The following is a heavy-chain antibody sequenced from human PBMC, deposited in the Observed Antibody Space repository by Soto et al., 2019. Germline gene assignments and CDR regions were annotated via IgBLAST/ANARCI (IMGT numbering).Heavy chain of an antibody. CDR3: ARAVDMVRGVSWFDP. Sequence: SETLSLTCAVYGGSFSGYYWSWIRQPPGKGLEWIGEINHSGSTNYNPSLKSRVTISVDTSKNQFSLKLSSVTAADTAVYYCARAVDMVRGVSWFDPWGQGTLVTVS. V-gene: IGHV4-34*01. J-gene: IGHJ5*02. CDR2: INHSGST. D-gene: IGHD3-10*01. CDR1: GGSFSGYY.